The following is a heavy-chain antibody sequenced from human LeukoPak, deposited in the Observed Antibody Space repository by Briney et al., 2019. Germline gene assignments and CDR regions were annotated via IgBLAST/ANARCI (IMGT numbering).Heavy chain of an antibody. D-gene: IGHD6-19*01. J-gene: IGHJ4*02. Sequence: ASETLSLTCTVSGGSISSSPYYWGWIRQPPGKGLEWIGNIYYSGSTYYNPSLKTRVTISVDTSKNQFSLKLTSVTAADTAVYYCARHASVDGNWPRPLDYWGQGSLVTVYS. V-gene: IGHV4-39*01. CDR1: GGSISSSPYY. CDR3: ARHASVDGNWPRPLDY. CDR2: IYYSGST.